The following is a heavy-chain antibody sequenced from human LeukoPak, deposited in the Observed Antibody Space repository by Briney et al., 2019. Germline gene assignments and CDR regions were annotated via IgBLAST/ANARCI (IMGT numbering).Heavy chain of an antibody. J-gene: IGHJ4*02. Sequence: PGGSLRLSCAASGFTFSSYAMSWVRQAPGKGLEWVSAISGSGGSTYYADSVKGRFTISRDNSKSTLYLQMNSLRAEDTAVYYCAKRPTLGASSGSYDYWGQGTLVTVSS. D-gene: IGHD3-16*01. V-gene: IGHV3-23*01. CDR1: GFTFSSYA. CDR3: AKRPTLGASSGSYDY. CDR2: ISGSGGST.